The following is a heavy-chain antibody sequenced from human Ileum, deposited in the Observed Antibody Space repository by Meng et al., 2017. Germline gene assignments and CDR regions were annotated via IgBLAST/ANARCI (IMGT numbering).Heavy chain of an antibody. J-gene: IGHJ4*02. CDR3: ARHGGYSQDF. Sequence: QGQLQGSGPGMGRPSGTLSLTCAVSSGSISSNTYWSWVRQPPGKGLEWIGQISHSGSAYYNPSLKSRVTMSVDKSKSQFSLMLTSVTAADTAIYYCARHGGYSQDFWGQGTLVTVSS. CDR2: ISHSGSA. CDR1: SGSISSNTY. D-gene: IGHD4-23*01. V-gene: IGHV4-4*02.